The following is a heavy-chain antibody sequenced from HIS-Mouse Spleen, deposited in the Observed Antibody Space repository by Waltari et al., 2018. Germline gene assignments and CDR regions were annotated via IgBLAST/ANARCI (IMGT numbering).Heavy chain of an antibody. CDR2: IKPNSGGT. V-gene: IGHV1-2*02. J-gene: IGHJ6*02. CDR1: GYTFTGYY. Sequence: QVQLVQSGAEVKKPGASVKVSCKASGYTFTGYYMHWVRQAPGQGLEWMGWIKPNSGGTNYAQKFQGRVTMTRDTSISTAYMELSRLRSDDTAVYYCARGTYYYDSSGYYPGMDVWGQGTTVTVSS. CDR3: ARGTYYYDSSGYYPGMDV. D-gene: IGHD3-22*01.